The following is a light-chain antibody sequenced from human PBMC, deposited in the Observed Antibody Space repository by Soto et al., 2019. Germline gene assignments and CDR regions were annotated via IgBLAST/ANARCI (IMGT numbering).Light chain of an antibody. J-gene: IGKJ1*01. Sequence: EIVMTQSPATLSVSPGERATLSCRASQSVSSNLAWYQQTPGQAPRLLIYGASTRATGIPARFSGRGSGTEFTLTISSLQSEDFAVYYCQQYNNWPPGAFGQGTKVEIK. CDR3: QQYNNWPPGA. CDR1: QSVSSN. V-gene: IGKV3-15*01. CDR2: GAS.